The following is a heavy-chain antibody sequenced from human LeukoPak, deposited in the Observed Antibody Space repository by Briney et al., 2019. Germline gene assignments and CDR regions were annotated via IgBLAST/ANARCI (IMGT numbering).Heavy chain of an antibody. CDR1: GFTFSSYW. Sequence: PGGSLRLSCAASGFTFSSYWMHWVRQAPGKGLVWVSRIKSDGSTNYADSVKGRFTISKDNSKNTMYLQMNNLRAEDTAIYYCAKRVPYTSSSVYFDYWGQGTLVTVSS. CDR2: IKSDGST. J-gene: IGHJ4*02. D-gene: IGHD6-6*01. V-gene: IGHV3-74*01. CDR3: AKRVPYTSSSVYFDY.